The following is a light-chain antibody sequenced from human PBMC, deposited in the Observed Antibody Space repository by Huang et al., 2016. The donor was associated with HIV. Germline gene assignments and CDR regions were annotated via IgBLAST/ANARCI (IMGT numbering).Light chain of an antibody. CDR3: QQYNTSPRT. CDR2: GSS. Sequence: SCRASQSVFKNLAWYQQKPGHAPKLLIYGSSTRAAGIPARFSGSGSGTDFTLTISSLQSEDFAVYYCQQYNTSPRTFGQGTKVEV. V-gene: IGKV3-15*01. J-gene: IGKJ1*01. CDR1: QSVFKN.